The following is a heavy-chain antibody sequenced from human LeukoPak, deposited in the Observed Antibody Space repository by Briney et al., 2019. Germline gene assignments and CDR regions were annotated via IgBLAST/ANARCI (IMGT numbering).Heavy chain of an antibody. CDR3: ARARTVNHYGGKWVEYYFDY. D-gene: IGHD4-23*01. V-gene: IGHV3-7*01. J-gene: IGHJ4*02. CDR2: IKQDGSEK. Sequence: PGGSLRLSCAASGFTFSSYWMSWVRQAPGKGLEWVANIKQDGSEKYYVDSVKGRFTISRDNAKNSLYLQMNSLRAEDTAVYYCARARTVNHYGGKWVEYYFDYWGQGTLVTVSS. CDR1: GFTFSSYW.